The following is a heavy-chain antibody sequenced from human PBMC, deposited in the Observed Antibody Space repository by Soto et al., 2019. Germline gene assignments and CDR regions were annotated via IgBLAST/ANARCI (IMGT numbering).Heavy chain of an antibody. Sequence: QVQLQESGPGLVKPSETLSLTCTVSGGSISSYYWSWIRQPPWKGLEWIGYIYYSGSTNYNPSLKSRVTISVDTSKNQFSLKLSSVTAADTAVYYCARGRPVYRSGWFDPWGQGTLVTVSS. CDR3: ARGRPVYRSGWFDP. V-gene: IGHV4-59*01. CDR1: GGSISSYY. J-gene: IGHJ5*02. CDR2: IYYSGST. D-gene: IGHD6-19*01.